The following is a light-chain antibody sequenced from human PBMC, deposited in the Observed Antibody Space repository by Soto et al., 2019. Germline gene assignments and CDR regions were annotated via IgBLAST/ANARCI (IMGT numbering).Light chain of an antibody. CDR2: DAS. CDR1: QDISNY. CDR3: QQYDNLPLT. J-gene: IGKJ4*01. V-gene: IGKV1-33*01. Sequence: DIQMTQSPSSLSASVGDRVTITCHASQDISNYLNWYQQKPWKAPKLLIYDASNLETGVPSRFSGSGSGTDFTFTISSLQPEDIATYYCQQYDNLPLTFGGGTKVEIK.